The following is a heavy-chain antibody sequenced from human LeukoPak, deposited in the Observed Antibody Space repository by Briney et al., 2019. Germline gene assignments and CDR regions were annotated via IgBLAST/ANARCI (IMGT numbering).Heavy chain of an antibody. J-gene: IGHJ5*02. D-gene: IGHD2-15*01. V-gene: IGHV1-18*01. Sequence: ASVKISCKASGYTFTSYGISWVRQAPGQGLEWMGWINPYNGNTNYEQSFQDRLTMTTDTSTGTAYMDLGSLRSDDTAVYYCARAGSCSGGSCYSRWFDPWGQGTLVTVSS. CDR2: INPYNGNT. CDR1: GYTFTSYG. CDR3: ARAGSCSGGSCYSRWFDP.